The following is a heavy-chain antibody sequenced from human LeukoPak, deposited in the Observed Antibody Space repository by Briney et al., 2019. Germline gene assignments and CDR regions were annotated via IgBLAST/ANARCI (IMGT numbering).Heavy chain of an antibody. CDR1: GYTFTGYY. CDR3: ARDLGWFGNFDY. Sequence: ASVKVSCKASGYTFTGYYIHWVRQAPGQGLEWMGWINPNSGGTNYAQKFQGRVTMTRDTSISTAYMELSRLRSDDTAVYYCARDLGWFGNFDYWGQGTLVTVSS. V-gene: IGHV1-2*02. CDR2: INPNSGGT. J-gene: IGHJ4*02. D-gene: IGHD3-10*01.